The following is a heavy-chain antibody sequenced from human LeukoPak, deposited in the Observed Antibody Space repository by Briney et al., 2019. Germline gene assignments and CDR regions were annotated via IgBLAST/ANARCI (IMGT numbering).Heavy chain of an antibody. CDR1: GGTFSSYA. CDR2: ISAYNGNT. V-gene: IGHV1-18*01. D-gene: IGHD6-19*01. J-gene: IGHJ3*02. Sequence: ASVKVSCKASGGTFSSYAISWVRQAPGQGLEWMGWISAYNGNTNYAQKLQGRVTMTTDTSTSTAYMELRSLRSDDTAVYYCARAPGYSSGWYPGNHAFDIWGQGTMVTVSS. CDR3: ARAPGYSSGWYPGNHAFDI.